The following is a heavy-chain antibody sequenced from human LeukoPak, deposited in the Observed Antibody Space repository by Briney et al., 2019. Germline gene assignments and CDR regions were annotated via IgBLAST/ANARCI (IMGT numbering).Heavy chain of an antibody. Sequence: GGSLRLSCAASGFTFSSYSINWVRQAPGKGLEWVSSISSSSSYIYYADSVKGRFTISRDNAKNSLYLQMNSLRAEDTAVYYCARDLAAAIPFDYWGQGTLVTVSS. J-gene: IGHJ4*02. V-gene: IGHV3-21*01. CDR3: ARDLAAAIPFDY. CDR2: ISSSSSYI. CDR1: GFTFSSYS. D-gene: IGHD2-2*02.